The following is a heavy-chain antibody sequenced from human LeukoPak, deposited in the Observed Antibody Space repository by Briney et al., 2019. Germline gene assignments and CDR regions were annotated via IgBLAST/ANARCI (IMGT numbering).Heavy chain of an antibody. CDR2: IKEDGSRT. Sequence: GGSLRLSCVAFGFTFSSYWMTWVRQAPGRGLERVANIKEDGSRTYYMDSVKGRFTISRDNAKSSLYLQMNSLRAEDTAVYYCAREIPGELNAFDIWGQGTMVTVSS. CDR3: AREIPGELNAFDI. J-gene: IGHJ3*02. D-gene: IGHD2-2*01. CDR1: GFTFSSYW. V-gene: IGHV3-7*01.